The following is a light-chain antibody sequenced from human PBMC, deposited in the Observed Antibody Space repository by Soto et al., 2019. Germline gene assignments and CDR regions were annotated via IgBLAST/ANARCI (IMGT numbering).Light chain of an antibody. J-gene: IGKJ3*01. CDR3: QQYNNWLAFT. V-gene: IGKV3-15*01. Sequence: EIVMTQSPATLSVSPGERATLSCRASQSVSSNLAWYQQKPGQAPRLLIYGASTRATDIPARFSGSGSGTEFTLTISSLQSEDFAVYYCQQYNNWLAFTFGPGTKVDIK. CDR2: GAS. CDR1: QSVSSN.